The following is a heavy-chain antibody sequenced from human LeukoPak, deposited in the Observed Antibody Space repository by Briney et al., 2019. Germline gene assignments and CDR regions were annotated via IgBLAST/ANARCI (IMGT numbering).Heavy chain of an antibody. CDR1: GFIFSLYT. V-gene: IGHV3-21*01. CDR3: APYCSGNSCQHFDF. D-gene: IGHD2-15*01. CDR2: ITSSSDYI. J-gene: IGHJ4*02. Sequence: GGSLRLSCAASGFIFSLYTMNWVREAPGKGLEWVSSITSSSDYIYYADSVKGRFTISRDNAKNSLYLQMNSLRVEDTAVYYCAPYCSGNSCQHFDFWGQGTLVTVSS.